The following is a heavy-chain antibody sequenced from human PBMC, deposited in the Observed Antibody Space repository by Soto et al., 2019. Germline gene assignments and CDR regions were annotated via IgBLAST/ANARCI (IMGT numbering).Heavy chain of an antibody. CDR1: GYNFTKSA. CDR2: ISGATGNT. V-gene: IGHV1-3*01. J-gene: IGHJ6*02. D-gene: IGHD5-12*01. Sequence: QVQSLQSGAEVKKPGASVKVSCQASGYNFTKSAIHWVRQAPGQRLEWMGWISGATGNTKYSQKLQGRVTISRDPSASKACLELGRLTPEDTSVIYCASDRVEKSGYPANGMDVCGQGTTVTVSS. CDR3: ASDRVEKSGYPANGMDV.